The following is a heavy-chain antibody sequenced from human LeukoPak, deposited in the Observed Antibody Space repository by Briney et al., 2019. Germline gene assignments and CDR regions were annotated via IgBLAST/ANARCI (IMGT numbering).Heavy chain of an antibody. CDR2: FDPEDGET. V-gene: IGHV1-24*01. J-gene: IGHJ4*02. CDR1: GYTLTELS. Sequence: GASVKVSCKVSGYTLTELSMHWVRQAPGKGLEWMGGFDPEDGETIYAQKFQGRVTMTEDTSTDTAYMELSSLRSEDTAVYYCARDGGYCSGGSCYSHGGTDYWGQGTLVTVSS. D-gene: IGHD2-15*01. CDR3: ARDGGYCSGGSCYSHGGTDY.